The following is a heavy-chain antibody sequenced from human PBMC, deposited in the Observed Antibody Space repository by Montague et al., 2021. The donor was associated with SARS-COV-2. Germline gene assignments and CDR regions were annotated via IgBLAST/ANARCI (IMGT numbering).Heavy chain of an antibody. D-gene: IGHD3-10*01. CDR3: ASMVRAQVYYFDY. CDR2: IFYSGST. V-gene: IGHV4-39*01. J-gene: IGHJ4*02. CDR1: GCSISSSSYY. Sequence: SETLSLTCTVSGCSISSSSYYWCWIRQPPGKGLEWIGSIFYSGSTYYNPSLKSRVTISVDTSKNQFSLKLSSVTAADTAVYYCASMVRAQVYYFDYWGQGTLVTVSS.